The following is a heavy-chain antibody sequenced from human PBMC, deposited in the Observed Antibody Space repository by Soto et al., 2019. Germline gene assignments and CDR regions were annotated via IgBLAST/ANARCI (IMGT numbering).Heavy chain of an antibody. CDR3: TRVSTRPQYYDILTGYYGIFDY. Sequence: PGGSLRLSCAVSGFTVSSSYMSWVRQAPGKGLEWVSVIYSGGSTYDADSVKGRFTISRDPSKNMVYLQMNSLRVDDTAVYYCTRVSTRPQYYDILTGYYGIFDYWGQGTLVTVSS. J-gene: IGHJ4*02. CDR2: IYSGGST. D-gene: IGHD3-9*01. V-gene: IGHV3-66*01. CDR1: GFTVSSSY.